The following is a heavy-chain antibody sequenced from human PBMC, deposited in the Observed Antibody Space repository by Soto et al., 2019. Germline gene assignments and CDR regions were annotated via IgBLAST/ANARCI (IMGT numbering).Heavy chain of an antibody. V-gene: IGHV4-31*03. Sequence: SSETLSLTCTVSGGSISSGGYYWSWIRQHPGKGLEWIGYIYYSGSTYYNPSLKSRVTISVDTSKNQFSLKLSSVTAADTAVYYCAAPKVPYYFDYWGQGTLVTVSS. CDR3: AAPKVPYYFDY. J-gene: IGHJ4*02. CDR2: IYYSGST. CDR1: GGSISSGGYY.